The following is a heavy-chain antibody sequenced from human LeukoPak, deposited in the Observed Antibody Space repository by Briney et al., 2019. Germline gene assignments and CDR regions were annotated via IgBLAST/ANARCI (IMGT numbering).Heavy chain of an antibody. Sequence: SETLSLTCTVSGGSVTNYYWNWIRQPAGKGLERIGRIYFTGDTNYNPSLKSRVTMSLDTSKNQFSLMLISVTAADTAIYYCEGEPDLNGIDYWGQGTLVTVSS. J-gene: IGHJ4*02. CDR1: GGSVTNYY. V-gene: IGHV4-4*07. D-gene: IGHD2-2*01. CDR2: IYFTGDT. CDR3: EGEPDLNGIDY.